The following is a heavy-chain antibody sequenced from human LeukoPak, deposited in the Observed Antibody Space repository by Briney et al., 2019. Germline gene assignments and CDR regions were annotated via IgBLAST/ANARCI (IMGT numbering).Heavy chain of an antibody. CDR1: GGSISSGGYY. CDR2: IYHSGST. CDR3: ARGGAMVFDY. J-gene: IGHJ4*02. Sequence: SQTLSLTCTISGGSISSGGYYWSWIRQPPGKGLEWIGYIYHSGSTYYNPSLKSRVTISVDRSKNQFSLKLSSVTAADTAVYYCARGGAMVFDYWGQGTLVTVSS. V-gene: IGHV4-30-2*01. D-gene: IGHD4/OR15-4a*01.